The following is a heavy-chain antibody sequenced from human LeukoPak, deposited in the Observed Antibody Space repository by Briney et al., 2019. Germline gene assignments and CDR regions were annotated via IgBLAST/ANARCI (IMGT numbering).Heavy chain of an antibody. D-gene: IGHD2-15*01. V-gene: IGHV4-59*01. Sequence: PSETLSLTCTVSGGSISSAYWNWIRQPPGKGLEWIGYISYSGSTNYNPSLKSRVTISVDTSKNQFSLKLSSVTAADTAVYYCAREYLCGGSCYSGFDYWGQGTLVTVSS. CDR3: AREYLCGGSCYSGFDY. CDR2: ISYSGST. J-gene: IGHJ4*02. CDR1: GGSISSAY.